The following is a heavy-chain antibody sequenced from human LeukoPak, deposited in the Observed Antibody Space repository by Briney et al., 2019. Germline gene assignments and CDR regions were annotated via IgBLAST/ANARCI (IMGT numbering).Heavy chain of an antibody. CDR1: GYSFTSYW. CDR2: IYPGDSDT. CDR3: ARSRGQQLVQANAFDI. J-gene: IGHJ3*02. V-gene: IGHV5-51*01. D-gene: IGHD6-13*01. Sequence: GESLKISCKGSGYSFTSYWIGWVRQMPGKGLEWMGNIYPGDSDTRYSPSFQGQVTISADKSISTAYLQWSSLKASDTAMYYCARSRGQQLVQANAFDIWGQGTMVTVSS.